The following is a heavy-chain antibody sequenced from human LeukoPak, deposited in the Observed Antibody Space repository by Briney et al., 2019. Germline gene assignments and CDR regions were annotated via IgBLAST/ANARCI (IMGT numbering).Heavy chain of an antibody. D-gene: IGHD1-26*01. Sequence: KPSETLSLTCTVSGYSISSGYYWGWIRQPPGKGLEWIGSIYHSGSTYYNPSLKSRVTISVDTSKNQFSLKLSSVTAADTAVYYCARGSGSYSTFDYWGQGTLVTVSS. V-gene: IGHV4-38-2*02. CDR1: GYSISSGYY. J-gene: IGHJ4*02. CDR3: ARGSGSYSTFDY. CDR2: IYHSGST.